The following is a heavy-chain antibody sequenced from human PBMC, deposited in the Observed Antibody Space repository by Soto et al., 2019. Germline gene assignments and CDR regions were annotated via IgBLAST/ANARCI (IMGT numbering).Heavy chain of an antibody. Sequence: SETLSLTCAVYGGSFSGYYWTWIRQPPGKGLEWIGEINHSGSTNYKPSLTSRVTISVDTSKNQLSLKMSSVTAADTAVYYCARGRTLITGTYLDYWGQGTLVTVSS. CDR3: ARGRTLITGTYLDY. J-gene: IGHJ4*02. CDR1: GGSFSGYY. CDR2: INHSGST. D-gene: IGHD1-20*01. V-gene: IGHV4-34*01.